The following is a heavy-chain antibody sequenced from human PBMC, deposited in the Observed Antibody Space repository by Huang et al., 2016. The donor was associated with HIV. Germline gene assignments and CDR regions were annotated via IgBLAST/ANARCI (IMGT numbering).Heavy chain of an antibody. D-gene: IGHD3-16*01. V-gene: IGHV3-7*01. CDR1: GFNFSNYY. Sequence: EVELVESGGTWVQSGGSLRLSCTASGFNFSNYYMTWVRQAPGKAREWVANIAQDGSKRYYGASVKGRFSISRDNADNSLFLQMSGLRGEDTAVYYCAQGGFSYGFWGQGTLVSVSS. CDR2: IAQDGSKR. J-gene: IGHJ4*02. CDR3: AQGGFSYGF.